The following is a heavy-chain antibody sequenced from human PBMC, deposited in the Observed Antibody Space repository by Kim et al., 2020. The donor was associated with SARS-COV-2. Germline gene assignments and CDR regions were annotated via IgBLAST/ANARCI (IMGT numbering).Heavy chain of an antibody. CDR3: AKGLDSSSWYLVDS. D-gene: IGHD6-13*01. CDR1: GFTFEDYA. Sequence: GGSLRLSCAASGFTFEDYAMHWVRQAPGKGLEWVSGIGWNSVGIAYAESVKGRFTISRENAKNSLYLQMNSLRAEDTALYYCAKGLDSSSWYLVDSWGQGTLVTVSS. J-gene: IGHJ4*02. CDR2: IGWNSVGI. V-gene: IGHV3-9*01.